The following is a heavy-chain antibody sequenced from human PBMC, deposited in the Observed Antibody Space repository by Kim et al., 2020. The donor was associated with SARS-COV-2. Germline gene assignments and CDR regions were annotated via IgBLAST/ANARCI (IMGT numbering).Heavy chain of an antibody. V-gene: IGHV1-46*01. Sequence: AQQFLGRVTMTRDTSTHTVYMELSSLRSEDTAVYYCARGAILGVDPRFDLWGQGTLVTVSS. D-gene: IGHD3-3*01. J-gene: IGHJ5*02. CDR3: ARGAILGVDPRFDL.